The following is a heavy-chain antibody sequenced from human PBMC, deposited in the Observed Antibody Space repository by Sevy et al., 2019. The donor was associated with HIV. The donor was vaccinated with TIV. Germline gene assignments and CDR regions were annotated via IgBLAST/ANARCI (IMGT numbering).Heavy chain of an antibody. V-gene: IGHV3-23*01. D-gene: IGHD6-19*01. CDR1: GLTFDNYD. J-gene: IGHJ4*02. Sequence: GGSLRLSCAASGLTFDNYDFNWVRQAPGKGLEWVSRVTGSGEYTDYAAFVKGRFTISRDNSKNKLYLQMNSLRAEDTALYYCAKDQGGWGNFDYWGQGTLVTVSS. CDR3: AKDQGGWGNFDY. CDR2: VTGSGEYT.